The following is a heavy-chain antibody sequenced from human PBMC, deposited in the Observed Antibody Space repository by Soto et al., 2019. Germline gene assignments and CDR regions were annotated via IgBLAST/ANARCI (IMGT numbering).Heavy chain of an antibody. CDR1: GGSISSGGYY. CDR2: IYYSGST. V-gene: IGHV4-31*03. Sequence: LSLTCTVSGGSISSGGYYWSWIRQHPGKGLEWIGYIYYSGSTYYNPSLKSRVTISVDTSKNQFSLKLSSVTAADTAVYYCARSGLIAAEIHYYYYGMDVWGQGTTVTVSS. D-gene: IGHD6-6*01. CDR3: ARSGLIAAEIHYYYYGMDV. J-gene: IGHJ6*02.